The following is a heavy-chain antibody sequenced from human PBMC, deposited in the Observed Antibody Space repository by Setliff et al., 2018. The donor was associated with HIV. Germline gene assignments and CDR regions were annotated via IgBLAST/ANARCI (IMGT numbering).Heavy chain of an antibody. J-gene: IGHJ6*03. V-gene: IGHV1-58*02. Sequence: SVKVSCKASGFTFISSAMQWVRQARGQRLEWIRWIVAGSGNTNYAQKFQERVSITRDMSTSSAYMELSNLRSEDTAVYYCAADLIIAGRLDYYYMDVWGKGTTVTVSS. D-gene: IGHD6-6*01. CDR3: AADLIIAGRLDYYYMDV. CDR1: GFTFISSA. CDR2: IVAGSGNT.